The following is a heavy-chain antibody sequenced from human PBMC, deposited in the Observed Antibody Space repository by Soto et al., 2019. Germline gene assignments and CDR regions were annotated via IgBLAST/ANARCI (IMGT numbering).Heavy chain of an antibody. CDR1: GYSVTSYW. CDR3: ARRRITMVRGPGYGMDA. J-gene: IGHJ6*02. Sequence: GESLKISCKGSGYSVTSYWISWVRQMPGKGLEWMGRIDPSDSYTNYSPSFQGHVTISADKSISTAYLQWSSLKASDTAMYYCARRRITMVRGPGYGMDAWGQGTTVTV. V-gene: IGHV5-10-1*01. CDR2: IDPSDSYT. D-gene: IGHD3-10*01.